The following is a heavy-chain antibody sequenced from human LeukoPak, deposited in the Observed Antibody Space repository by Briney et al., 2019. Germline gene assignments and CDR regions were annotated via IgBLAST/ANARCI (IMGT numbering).Heavy chain of an antibody. CDR1: GFTLANYA. J-gene: IGHJ4*02. D-gene: IGHD4-17*01. Sequence: PGGSLRLSCAASGFTLANYAMSWVRQAPGKGLEWVSAISGSGGSTYYADSVKGRFTISRDNSKNTLYLQMNSLRAEDTAVYYCAKGGAANRVTTNYFDYWGQGTLVTVSS. CDR3: AKGGAANRVTTNYFDY. CDR2: ISGSGGST. V-gene: IGHV3-23*01.